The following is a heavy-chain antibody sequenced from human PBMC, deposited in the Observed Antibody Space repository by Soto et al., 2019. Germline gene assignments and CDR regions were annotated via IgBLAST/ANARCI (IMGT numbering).Heavy chain of an antibody. V-gene: IGHV4-59*01. CDR3: ARGPDDFWSGYYKFDP. CDR1: GGSISSYY. J-gene: IGHJ5*02. Sequence: PSETLSLTCTVSGGSISSYYWSWIRQPPGKGLEWIGYIYYSGSTNYNPSIKSRVTISVDTSKNQFSLKLSSVTAADTAVYYCARGPDDFWSGYYKFDPWGQGTLVTVSS. CDR2: IYYSGST. D-gene: IGHD3-3*01.